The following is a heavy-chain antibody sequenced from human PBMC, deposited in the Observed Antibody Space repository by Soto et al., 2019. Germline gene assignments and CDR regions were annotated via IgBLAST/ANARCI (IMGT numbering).Heavy chain of an antibody. Sequence: QVQLVESGGGVVQPGRSLRLSCAASGFTFSSYGMHWVRQAPGKGLEWVAVISYDGSNKYYVDSVKGRFTISRDNSKNTLYLQMNSLRAEDTAVYYCAKDKWGLRHGEKTRGYFDYWGQGTLVTVSS. CDR2: ISYDGSNK. CDR3: AKDKWGLRHGEKTRGYFDY. D-gene: IGHD3-10*01. J-gene: IGHJ4*02. V-gene: IGHV3-30*18. CDR1: GFTFSSYG.